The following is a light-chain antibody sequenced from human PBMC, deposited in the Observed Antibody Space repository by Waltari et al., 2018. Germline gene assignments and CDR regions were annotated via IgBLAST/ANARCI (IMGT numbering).Light chain of an antibody. Sequence: DIVMTQSPDSLAVSLGERATINCKSSQSVLYNSNGKNYLAWYQQKPGQPPKLLIYWASTRQSGVPDRFSCSGSGTDFTLTINSLQAEDVAVYYCQQYYRSRTFGQGTKVEIK. CDR2: WAS. V-gene: IGKV4-1*01. CDR3: QQYYRSRT. J-gene: IGKJ1*01. CDR1: QSVLYNSNGKNY.